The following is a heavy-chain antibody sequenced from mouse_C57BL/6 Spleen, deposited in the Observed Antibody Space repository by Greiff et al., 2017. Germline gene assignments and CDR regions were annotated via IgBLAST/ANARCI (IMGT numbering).Heavy chain of an antibody. Sequence: QVQLKESGPELVKPGASVKISCKASGYAFSSSWMNWVKQRPGKGLEWIGRIYPGDGDTNYNGKFKGKATLTADKSSSTAYMQLSSLTSEDSAVYFCARSAGLPFDYWGQGTTLTVSS. J-gene: IGHJ2*01. CDR3: ARSAGLPFDY. D-gene: IGHD2-4*01. CDR1: GYAFSSSW. V-gene: IGHV1-82*01. CDR2: IYPGDGDT.